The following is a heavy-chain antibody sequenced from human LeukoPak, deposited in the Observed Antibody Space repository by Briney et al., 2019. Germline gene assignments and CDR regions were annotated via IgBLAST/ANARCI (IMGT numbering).Heavy chain of an antibody. Sequence: GGSLRLSCAASGFTFSGSAMHWVRQASGKGLEWVGRIRSKANSYATAYAASVKGRFTISRDDSKNTAYLQMNSLKTEDTAVYYCTRLQERITMIVVSWFDPWGQGTLVTVSS. D-gene: IGHD3-22*01. CDR3: TRLQERITMIVVSWFDP. CDR2: IRSKANSYAT. V-gene: IGHV3-73*01. CDR1: GFTFSGSA. J-gene: IGHJ5*02.